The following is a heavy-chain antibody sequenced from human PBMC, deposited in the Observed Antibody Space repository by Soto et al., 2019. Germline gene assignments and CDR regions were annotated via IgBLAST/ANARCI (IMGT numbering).Heavy chain of an antibody. D-gene: IGHD2-8*02. J-gene: IGHJ6*03. V-gene: IGHV1-69*02. Sequence: QVQLLQSGSEVKKPGSSVKVSCRASGGSLSSYPVTWVRQAPGQGLEWMGRIIPIVGLTNNAQKFQGRVMITADKSTSTAYMELRGLQSDDTAVYYCARPTGGHDAGGNYMDVWGKGTTVIVSS. CDR3: ARPTGGHDAGGNYMDV. CDR1: GGSLSSYP. CDR2: IIPIVGLT.